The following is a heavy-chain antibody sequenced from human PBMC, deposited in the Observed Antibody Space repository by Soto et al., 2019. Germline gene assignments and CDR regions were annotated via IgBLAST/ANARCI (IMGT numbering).Heavy chain of an antibody. CDR2: IIPIFGTA. D-gene: IGHD3-10*01. CDR3: ARDGASGGVYYYGSGSYSAAFDI. CDR1: GGTFSSYA. Sequence: QVQLVQSGAEVKKPGSSVKVSCKASGGTFSSYAISWVRQAPGQGLEWMGGIIPIFGTANYAQKFQGRVTITVDESTSKVYMDVSSLGSEDTAVYYCARDGASGGVYYYGSGSYSAAFDILGQGTMVTVSS. V-gene: IGHV1-69*19. J-gene: IGHJ3*02.